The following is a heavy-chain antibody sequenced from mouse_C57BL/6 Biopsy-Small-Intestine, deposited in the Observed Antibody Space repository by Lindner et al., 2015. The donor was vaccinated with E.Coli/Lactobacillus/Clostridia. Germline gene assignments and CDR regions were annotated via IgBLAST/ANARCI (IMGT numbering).Heavy chain of an antibody. D-gene: IGHD1-3*01. CDR2: ISSNNGNT. J-gene: IGHJ4*01. CDR3: ARAYSSGLLGY. CDR1: GYTFTSYG. Sequence: SVKVSCKTSGYTFTSYGISWVRQAPGQGLEWMGWISSNNGNTNYAQKLQGRVTMSTDTSTSTVYMELKSLTSDDTAVYYCARAYSSGLLGYWGQGTLVTVSS. V-gene: IGHV1-81*01.